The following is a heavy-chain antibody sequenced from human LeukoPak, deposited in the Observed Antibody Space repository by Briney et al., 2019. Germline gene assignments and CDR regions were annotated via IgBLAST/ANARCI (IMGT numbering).Heavy chain of an antibody. J-gene: IGHJ3*02. D-gene: IGHD3-3*01. V-gene: IGHV3-11*01. Sequence: GGSLRLSCAASGFTFSDYYMSWIRQAPGKGLEWVSYISSSGSTIYYADSVKGRFTISRGNAKNSVYLQMNSLRAEDTAVYYCARDIGKRARTYDFWSGYYGYAFDIWGQGTMVTVSS. CDR3: ARDIGKRARTYDFWSGYYGYAFDI. CDR2: ISSSGSTI. CDR1: GFTFSDYY.